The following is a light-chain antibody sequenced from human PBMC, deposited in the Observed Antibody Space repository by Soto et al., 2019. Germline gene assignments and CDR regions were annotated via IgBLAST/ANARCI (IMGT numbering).Light chain of an antibody. V-gene: IGKV3-20*01. CDR3: QQNGSSFT. CDR2: GAS. Sequence: EIVLTQSPGTLSLSPGERATLSCRASQSVSSSYLAWYQQKPGQAPRLLIYGASSRATGNPDRLSGSGYVIDSTLTISRLEPEDFAVYYCQQNGSSFTFGQGTRLEIK. J-gene: IGKJ5*01. CDR1: QSVSSSY.